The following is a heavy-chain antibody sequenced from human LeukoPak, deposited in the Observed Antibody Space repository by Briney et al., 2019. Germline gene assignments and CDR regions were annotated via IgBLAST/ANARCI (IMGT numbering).Heavy chain of an antibody. Sequence: GGSLRLSCAASGFTFSSYAMHWVRQAPGKGLEWVAVISYDGSNKYYADSVKGRFTISRDNSKNTLYLQMNSLRAEDTAVYYCARRALDAFDMWGQGTMVTVSS. CDR2: ISYDGSNK. CDR3: ARRALDAFDM. J-gene: IGHJ3*02. V-gene: IGHV3-30-3*01. CDR1: GFTFSSYA.